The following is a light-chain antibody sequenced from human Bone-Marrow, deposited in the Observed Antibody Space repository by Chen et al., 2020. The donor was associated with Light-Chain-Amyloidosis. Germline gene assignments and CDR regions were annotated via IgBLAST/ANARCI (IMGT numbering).Light chain of an antibody. CDR1: QSLVDSDGNTY. J-gene: IGKJ1*01. Sequence: DVVMTQSPLSLPVTLGQPASISCRSSQSLVDSDGNTYLSWFQQRPGQSPRRLIYKVSNRDSGVPDRSSGSGSGTDFTLKIGRVEAEDVGVYYCMQGTHWPPVTFGQGTKVEIK. CDR3: MQGTHWPPVT. V-gene: IGKV2-30*01. CDR2: KVS.